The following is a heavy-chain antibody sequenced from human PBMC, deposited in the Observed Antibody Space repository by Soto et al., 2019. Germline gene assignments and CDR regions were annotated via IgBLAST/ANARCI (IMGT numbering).Heavy chain of an antibody. CDR1: GFSLTTSGVG. V-gene: IGHV2-5*02. Sequence: QITLKESGPTLVKPTQTLTLTCTFSGFSLTTSGVGVGWIRQPPGKALQWLALIYWDDGEHYSQSLKSRLTITKENSKNQVVLTMTNMDPADTATYFCAHVTSTVTWWFDPWGQGTLVTVSS. CDR2: IYWDDGE. D-gene: IGHD4-17*01. J-gene: IGHJ5*02. CDR3: AHVTSTVTWWFDP.